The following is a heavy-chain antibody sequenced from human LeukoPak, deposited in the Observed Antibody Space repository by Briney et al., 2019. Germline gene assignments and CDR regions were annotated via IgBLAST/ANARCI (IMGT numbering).Heavy chain of an antibody. J-gene: IGHJ4*02. D-gene: IGHD5-24*01. CDR3: ARQEMATIMGFDY. CDR1: GYSISSGYY. CDR2: IYHSGST. Sequence: PSETLSLTCAVSGYSISSGYYWGWIRQPPGKGLEWIGSIYHSGSTYYNPSLKSRVTISVDTSKNQFSLKLSSVTAADTAVYYCARQEMATIMGFDYWGQGTPVTVSS. V-gene: IGHV4-38-2*01.